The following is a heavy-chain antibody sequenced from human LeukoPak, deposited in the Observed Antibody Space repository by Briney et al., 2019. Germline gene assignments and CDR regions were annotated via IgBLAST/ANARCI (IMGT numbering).Heavy chain of an antibody. CDR2: IHYSGST. CDR1: GDSIGSYY. J-gene: IGHJ4*02. CDR3: ARAKEGWLRQAFDY. D-gene: IGHD5-12*01. V-gene: IGHV4-59*01. Sequence: SETLSPTCTVSGDSIGSYYWNWIRQSPGKGLEWIGYIHYSGSTNHNPSLKGRVIISVDTSKNQFSLNMKSVTTADTAVYFCARAKEGWLRQAFDYWGQGTLVTVSS.